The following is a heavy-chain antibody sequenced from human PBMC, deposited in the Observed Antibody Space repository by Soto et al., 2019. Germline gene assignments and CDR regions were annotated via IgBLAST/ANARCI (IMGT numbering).Heavy chain of an antibody. CDR1: GFTFSSYA. V-gene: IGHV3-23*01. Sequence: GGSLRLSCAASGFTFSSYAMSWVRQAPGKGLEWVSAISGSGGSTYYADSVKGRFTISSDNSKNTLYLQMNSLRAEDTAVYYSAKGRDTFGGVIAIDYWGQGTLVTVSS. CDR2: ISGSGGST. J-gene: IGHJ4*02. D-gene: IGHD3-16*02. CDR3: AKGRDTFGGVIAIDY.